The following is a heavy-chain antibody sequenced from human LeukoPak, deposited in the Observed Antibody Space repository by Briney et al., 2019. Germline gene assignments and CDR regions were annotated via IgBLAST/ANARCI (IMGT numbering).Heavy chain of an antibody. CDR2: ISSSSSYI. D-gene: IGHD5-24*01. J-gene: IGHJ4*02. CDR3: ARDDVATNYSHFDY. CDR1: GFTFSSYS. Sequence: GGSLRLSCAASGFTFSSYSMNWVRQAPGKGLEWVSSISSSSSYIYYADSVKGRFTISRDNAKNSLYLQMNSLRAEDTAVYYCARDDVATNYSHFDYWGQGTLVTVSS. V-gene: IGHV3-21*01.